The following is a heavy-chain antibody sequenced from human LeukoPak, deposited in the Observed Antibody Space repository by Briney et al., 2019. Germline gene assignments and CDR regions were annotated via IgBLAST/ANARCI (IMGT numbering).Heavy chain of an antibody. CDR1: GFTFSDYY. CDR2: ISSSSSYI. J-gene: IGHJ3*02. CDR3: ARDWEIGAFDI. D-gene: IGHD1-26*01. Sequence: GGSLRLSCAASGFTFSDYYMSWIRQAPGKGLEWVSSISSSSSYIYYADSVKGRFTISRDNAKNSLYLQMNSLRAEDTAVYYCARDWEIGAFDIWGQGTMVTVSS. V-gene: IGHV3-11*06.